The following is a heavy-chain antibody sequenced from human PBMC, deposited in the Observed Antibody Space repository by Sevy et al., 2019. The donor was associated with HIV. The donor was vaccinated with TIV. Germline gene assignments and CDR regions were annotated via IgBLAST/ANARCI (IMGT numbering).Heavy chain of an antibody. J-gene: IGHJ4*02. D-gene: IGHD3-10*01. CDR3: AIKITMIRGDQGPFDY. V-gene: IGHV3-23*01. CDR1: GFSLSNYA. Sequence: GGSLRLSCADSGFSLSNYAMAWVSQAPGKGLEWVSAISVSGDFTYYADSVRGRFTVSRDKSKNTLFLQMNSLRAEDTAVYYCAIKITMIRGDQGPFDYWGQGSLVTVSS. CDR2: ISVSGDFT.